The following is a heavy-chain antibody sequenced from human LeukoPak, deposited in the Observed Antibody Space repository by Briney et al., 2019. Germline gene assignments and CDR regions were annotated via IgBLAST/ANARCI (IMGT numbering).Heavy chain of an antibody. V-gene: IGHV3-66*01. CDR1: GLTITNAY. CDR3: ASRALSASGVFFQH. CDR2: IYRSGGT. J-gene: IGHJ1*01. D-gene: IGHD6-25*01. Sequence: GGSLRLSCAASGLTITNAYMGWVRQAPGKRPEWVSVIYRSGGTDSAASVKGRFSISRDSSKNTVYLQMNSLRAEDTAVYYCASRALSASGVFFQHWGQGTLVTVSS.